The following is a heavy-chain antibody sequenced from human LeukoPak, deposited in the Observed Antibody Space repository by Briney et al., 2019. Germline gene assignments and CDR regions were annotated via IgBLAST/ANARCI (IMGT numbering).Heavy chain of an antibody. V-gene: IGHV3-23*01. J-gene: IGHJ4*02. CDR2: ISGSSDTT. CDR3: ANREGGYTYDPFDY. D-gene: IGHD5-18*01. Sequence: GGSLRLSCAASGFTFSTHAMSWVRQAPGRGLEWVSAISGSSDTTYYADSVKGRFTISRDNSKNTLYLQMNSLRAEDTAVYYCANREGGYTYDPFDYWGQGTLVTVSS. CDR1: GFTFSTHA.